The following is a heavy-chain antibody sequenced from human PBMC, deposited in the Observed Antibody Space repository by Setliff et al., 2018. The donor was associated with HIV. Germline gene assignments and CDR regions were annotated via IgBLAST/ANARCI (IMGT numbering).Heavy chain of an antibody. CDR2: ISSSSSYI. V-gene: IGHV3-21*01. D-gene: IGHD3-22*01. CDR1: GFTFSSYS. Sequence: GGSLRLSCAASGFTFSSYSMNWVRQAPGKGLEWVSSISSSSSYIYYADSMKGRFTISRDNAKNSLYLQMNSLRAEDTAVYYCARGPYYYDSSGPFDYWGQGTLVTVSS. J-gene: IGHJ4*02. CDR3: ARGPYYYDSSGPFDY.